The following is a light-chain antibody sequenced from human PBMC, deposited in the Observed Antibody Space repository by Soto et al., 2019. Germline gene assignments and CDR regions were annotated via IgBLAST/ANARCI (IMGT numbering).Light chain of an antibody. CDR2: CNR. V-gene: IGLV1-40*01. CDR1: SSNIGAGYD. Sequence: QSVLTQPPSVSGAPGQRVTISCTGSSSNIGAGYDVHWYQQLPGTAPKLLIYCNRNRPSGVPDGFSGSKSGTSASLAITGLQAEDEADYYCQSYDSSLSAVVFGGGTKVTVL. J-gene: IGLJ2*01. CDR3: QSYDSSLSAVV.